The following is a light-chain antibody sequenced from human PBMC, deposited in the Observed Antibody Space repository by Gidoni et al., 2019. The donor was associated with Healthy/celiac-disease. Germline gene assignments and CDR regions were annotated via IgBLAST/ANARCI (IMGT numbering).Light chain of an antibody. CDR1: SGHSSYA. CDR2: LISDGSH. CDR3: QTLGTGIWV. Sequence: QLVLTQSPSASASLVAAVKLTCTLRSGHSSYAIAWHQQQPEKGPRYLLKLISDGSHSTGGVIPELFSGFSSGAERYLTIASLQSEDEAYYYFQTLGTGIWVFGGGTKLTVL. V-gene: IGLV4-69*01. J-gene: IGLJ3*02.